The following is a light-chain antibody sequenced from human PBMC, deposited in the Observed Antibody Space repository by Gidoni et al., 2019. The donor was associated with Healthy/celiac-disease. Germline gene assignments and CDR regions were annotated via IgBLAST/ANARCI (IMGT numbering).Light chain of an antibody. CDR2: EVS. V-gene: IGLV2-23*02. J-gene: IGLJ3*02. CDR1: SSDVGSYNL. CDR3: CSDAGSSTWV. Sequence: QSALTQPASVSVSPGQSITISCTGTSSDVGSYNLVSWYQQHPGKAPKLMIYEVSKRPPGVSNRVSGSKAGNTASLTISELQAEDEADYYCCSDAGSSTWVFGGGTKLTVL.